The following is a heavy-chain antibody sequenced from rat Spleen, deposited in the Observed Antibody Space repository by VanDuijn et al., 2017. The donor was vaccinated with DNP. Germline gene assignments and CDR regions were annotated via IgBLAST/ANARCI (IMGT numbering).Heavy chain of an antibody. CDR2: ITPSGDNT. CDR1: GFTFSQYG. CDR3: GRHWPNTAMDY. D-gene: IGHD4-1*01. J-gene: IGHJ2*01. Sequence: EVRLVESGGDLVQPGRSLKLSCAVSGFTFSQYGMAWVRQAPTKGLEWVASITPSGDNTYYRDSVKGRFTISRNNAINIQYLQMDSLRSEDTATYYCGRHWPNTAMDYWGRGVMVTVSS. V-gene: IGHV5S13*01.